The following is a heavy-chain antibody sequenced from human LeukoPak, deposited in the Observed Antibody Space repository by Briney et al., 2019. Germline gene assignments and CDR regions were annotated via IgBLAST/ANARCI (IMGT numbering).Heavy chain of an antibody. CDR2: IWNDGSNK. J-gene: IGHJ4*02. V-gene: IGHV3-33*01. Sequence: GGSLRLSCAASGFIFSNYGMHWVRQAPGKGLEWVAIIWNDGSNKYYADSVKGRFTISRDNSKNTLYLQMNSLRAEDTAVYYCARVGYYDSSGYLGIDYWGQGTLVTVPS. CDR3: ARVGYYDSSGYLGIDY. D-gene: IGHD3-22*01. CDR1: GFIFSNYG.